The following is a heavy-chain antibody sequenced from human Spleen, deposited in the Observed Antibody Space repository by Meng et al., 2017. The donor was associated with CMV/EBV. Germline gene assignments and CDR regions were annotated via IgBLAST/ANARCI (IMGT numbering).Heavy chain of an antibody. CDR2: IIPIFGTP. J-gene: IGHJ3*02. D-gene: IGHD2-2*02. CDR3: ARAAIHRDIVVVPVPIHDAFDN. CDR1: ADTFSDYS. Sequence: SVKVSCKASADTFSDYSVSWVRQAPGQGLEWMEGIIPIFGTPNYAQKLQGRVTITTDESTDTAHMELSSLRSEDTAVYYCARAAIHRDIVVVPVPIHDAFDNWGQGTMVTVSS. V-gene: IGHV1-69*05.